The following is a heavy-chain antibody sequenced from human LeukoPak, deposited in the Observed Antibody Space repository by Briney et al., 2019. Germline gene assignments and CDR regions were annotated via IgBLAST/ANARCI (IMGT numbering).Heavy chain of an antibody. Sequence: GGSLRLSCTASGFTFGDYAMSWFRQAPGKGLEWVGFIRSKAYGGTTEYAASVKGRFTISRDDSKSIAYLQMNSLKTEDTAVYYCTRENPKITMVRGDPPGWGQGTLVTVSS. CDR3: TRENPKITMVRGDPPG. V-gene: IGHV3-49*03. D-gene: IGHD3-10*01. J-gene: IGHJ4*02. CDR1: GFTFGDYA. CDR2: IRSKAYGGTT.